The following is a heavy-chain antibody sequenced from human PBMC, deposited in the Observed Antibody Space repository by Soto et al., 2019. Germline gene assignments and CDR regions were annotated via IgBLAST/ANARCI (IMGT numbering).Heavy chain of an antibody. V-gene: IGHV1-18*01. CDR3: GREASAGTLGY. Sequence: SVKVSCKASGYANTCDGRCSARQAPGQGLEWMGWISAYNGNTNYAQKLQGRVTMTTDTSTSTAYMELRSLRSDDTAVYYCGREASAGTLGYWGQGTLVTVSS. J-gene: IGHJ4*02. CDR1: GYANTCDG. D-gene: IGHD6-13*01. CDR2: ISAYNGNT.